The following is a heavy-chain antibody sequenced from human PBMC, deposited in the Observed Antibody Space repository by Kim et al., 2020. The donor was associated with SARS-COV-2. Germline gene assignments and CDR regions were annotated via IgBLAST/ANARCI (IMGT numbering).Heavy chain of an antibody. Sequence: SETLSLTCTVSGGSISSYYWSWIRQPPGKGLEWIGYIYYSGSTNYNPSLKSRVTISVDTSKNQFSLKLSSVTAADTAVYYCARAGITDGSGSRGFDPWGQGTLVTVSS. J-gene: IGHJ5*02. CDR2: IYYSGST. V-gene: IGHV4-59*13. CDR1: GGSISSYY. D-gene: IGHD3-10*01. CDR3: ARAGITDGSGSRGFDP.